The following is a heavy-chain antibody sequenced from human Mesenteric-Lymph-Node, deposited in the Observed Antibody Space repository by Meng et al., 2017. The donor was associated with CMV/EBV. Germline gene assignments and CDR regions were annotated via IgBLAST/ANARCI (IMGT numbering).Heavy chain of an antibody. CDR1: GLTFSAFG. CDR2: IYDAGNT. CDR3: ARGAFD. Sequence: GESLKISCAAPGLTFSAFGMNWVRQAPGKGLEWVSVIYDAGNTYYADSVKGRFTSSRDNSKNTLYLQLNSLRVEDTAVYYCARGAFDWGQGTLVTVS. V-gene: IGHV3-66*02. J-gene: IGHJ4*02. D-gene: IGHD2/OR15-2a*01.